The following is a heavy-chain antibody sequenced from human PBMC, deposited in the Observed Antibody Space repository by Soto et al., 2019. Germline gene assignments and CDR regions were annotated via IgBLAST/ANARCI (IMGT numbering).Heavy chain of an antibody. CDR1: GYSVTSSDYY. V-gene: IGHV4-39*01. D-gene: IGHD2-15*01. Sequence: SETLSLTCSVSGYSVTSSDYYWAWIRQPPGKGLEWIGGMFYSGLTYYNPSLKSRVTLSVDTSKNQFSVRLNSVTAADTAVYYCAPLSVSLSGPYGIHVWGQGTTVTVSS. CDR2: MFYSGLT. J-gene: IGHJ6*02. CDR3: APLSVSLSGPYGIHV.